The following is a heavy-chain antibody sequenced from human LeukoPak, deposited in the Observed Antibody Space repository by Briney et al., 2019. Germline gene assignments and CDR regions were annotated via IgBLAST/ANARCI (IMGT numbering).Heavy chain of an antibody. Sequence: GGSQRLSCAASGFTFSSYDMHWVRQAPGKGLEYVSAISTNGGTTYYANSVKGRFTISRDNSKNTLYLQMGSLRAEDMAVYYCARRGSNYGDSMDYWGQGTLVTVSS. CDR2: ISTNGGTT. V-gene: IGHV3-64*01. CDR3: ARRGSNYGDSMDY. CDR1: GFTFSSYD. J-gene: IGHJ4*02. D-gene: IGHD4-17*01.